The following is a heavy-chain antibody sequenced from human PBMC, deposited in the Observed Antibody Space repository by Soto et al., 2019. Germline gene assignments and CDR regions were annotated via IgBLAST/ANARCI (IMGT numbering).Heavy chain of an antibody. CDR1: GGSISSYY. Sequence: SETLSLTCTVSGGSISSYYWSWIRQPPGKGLEWIGYMYHSGSTYYNPSLKSRVTISVDTSKNQFSLKLTSVTAADTAVYYCGRAHRDLQQLVHYYYSMDVWGQGTTVTVSS. CDR2: MYHSGST. CDR3: GRAHRDLQQLVHYYYSMDV. D-gene: IGHD6-13*01. J-gene: IGHJ6*02. V-gene: IGHV4-59*04.